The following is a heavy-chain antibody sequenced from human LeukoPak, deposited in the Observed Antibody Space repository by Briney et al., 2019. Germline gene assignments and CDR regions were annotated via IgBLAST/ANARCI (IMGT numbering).Heavy chain of an antibody. J-gene: IGHJ4*02. CDR3: ARDLNTAMVIEY. CDR1: GFTFSNYW. V-gene: IGHV3-74*01. CDR2: INSDGSST. Sequence: PGGSLRLSCAVSGFTFSNYWMHWVRQAPGKGLVWVSRINSDGSSTSYADAVKGRFTISGDNAKNTLYLQMNSLRGDDTAVYYCARDLNTAMVIEYWGQGTLVTVSS. D-gene: IGHD5-18*01.